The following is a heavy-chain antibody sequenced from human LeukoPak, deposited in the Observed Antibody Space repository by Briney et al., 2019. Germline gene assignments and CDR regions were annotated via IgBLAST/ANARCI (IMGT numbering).Heavy chain of an antibody. CDR1: GFTFSSYW. D-gene: IGHD3-10*01. CDR3: ARDRPVPYYYGSGRASMDV. Sequence: GGSLRLSCAASGFTFSSYWMHWVRQAPGKGLVWVSRINSDGSSTSYADSVKGRFTISRDNAKNSLYLQMNSLRAEDTAVYYCARDRPVPYYYGSGRASMDVWGKGTTVTISS. J-gene: IGHJ6*03. V-gene: IGHV3-74*01. CDR2: INSDGSST.